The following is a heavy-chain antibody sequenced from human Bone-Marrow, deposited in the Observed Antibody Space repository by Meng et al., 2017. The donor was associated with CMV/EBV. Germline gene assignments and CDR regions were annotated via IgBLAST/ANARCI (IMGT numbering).Heavy chain of an antibody. CDR1: GFSFDDYA. D-gene: IGHD6-6*01. Sequence: SLKISCAASGFSFDDYAMHWVRLRPGKGLEWVSGISWNSDTIGYADSVKGRFTISRDNAKNSLYLQINSLRAEDTALYYCAKDKLGSSSHFDYWGQGTRVTVYS. CDR2: ISWNSDTI. V-gene: IGHV3-9*01. CDR3: AKDKLGSSSHFDY. J-gene: IGHJ4*02.